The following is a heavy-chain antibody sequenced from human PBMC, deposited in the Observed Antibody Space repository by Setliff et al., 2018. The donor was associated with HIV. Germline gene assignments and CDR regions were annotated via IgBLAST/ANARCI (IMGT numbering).Heavy chain of an antibody. CDR2: FYYSWNT. CDR1: GASVGRRSDC. J-gene: IGHJ2*01. D-gene: IGHD3-22*01. CDR3: ARHQGKYYDSSGYSGWFFDL. Sequence: ETLSLTCTVSGASVGRRSDCWGWIRQPPGKGLEWIGSFYYSWNTYYNPSLKSRVTISVDTSKNQFSLKLSSVTAADTAVYYCARHQGKYYDSSGYSGWFFDLWGRGTLVTVSS. V-gene: IGHV4-39*01.